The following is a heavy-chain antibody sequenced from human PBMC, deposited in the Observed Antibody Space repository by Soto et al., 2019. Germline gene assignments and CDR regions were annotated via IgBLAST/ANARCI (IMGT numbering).Heavy chain of an antibody. Sequence: KGLEWFANIKQDGSEKYYVDSVKGRFTISRDNAKNSLYLQMNSLRAEDTDVYYCARDQGLSSIVFFQAEDGIRDTVPVSAFLLNRSSDL. V-gene: IGHV3-7*05. CDR2: IKQDGSEK. D-gene: IGHD2-15*01. J-gene: IGHJ2*01. CDR3: ARDQGLSSIVFFQAEDGIRDTVPVSAFLLNRSSDL.